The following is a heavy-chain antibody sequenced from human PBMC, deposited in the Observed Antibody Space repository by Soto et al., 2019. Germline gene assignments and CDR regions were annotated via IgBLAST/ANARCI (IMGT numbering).Heavy chain of an antibody. CDR1: GFTFSSYA. J-gene: IGHJ4*02. V-gene: IGHV3-23*01. CDR2: ISGGGGTT. CDR3: AKNSGYSSSWCADY. Sequence: GSLRLSCAASGFTFSSYAMSWVRQAPGKGLEWVSTISGGGGTTYYADSVKGRFTISRDNSKNTLYLQMNSLRAEDTAVYYCAKNSGYSSSWCADYWGQGTLVTVSS. D-gene: IGHD6-13*01.